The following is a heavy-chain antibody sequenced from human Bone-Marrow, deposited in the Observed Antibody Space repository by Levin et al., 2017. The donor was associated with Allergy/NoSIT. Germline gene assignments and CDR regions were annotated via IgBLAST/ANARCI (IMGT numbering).Heavy chain of an antibody. CDR3: ATNHGGCQFQDSYFFAL. CDR2: ISRSVGRT. Sequence: GGSLRLSCAASGFTFTKYDMSWVRQAPGKRLEWISVISRSVGRTDYADSVKGRFTISRDNSKNTVYLEMNSLRTEDPAVYYCATNHGGCQFQDSYFFALWGQGTLVTVSS. CDR1: GFTFTKYD. D-gene: IGHD1-14*01. J-gene: IGHJ4*02. V-gene: IGHV3-23*01.